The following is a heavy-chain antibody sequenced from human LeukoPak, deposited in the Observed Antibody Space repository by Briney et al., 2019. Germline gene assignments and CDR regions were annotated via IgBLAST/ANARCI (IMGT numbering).Heavy chain of an antibody. J-gene: IGHJ6*03. CDR1: GFTFSSYA. V-gene: IGHV3-23*01. Sequence: GGTLRLSCAASGFTFSSYAMSWVRQAPGKGLEWVSAISGSGGSTYYADSVKGRFTISRDNSKNSLYLQMNRLRGEDTAVYYCAREKMDIVATIRRSSDFNYYYYMDVWGKGTTVTVSS. CDR3: AREKMDIVATIRRSSDFNYYYYMDV. D-gene: IGHD5-12*01. CDR2: ISGSGGST.